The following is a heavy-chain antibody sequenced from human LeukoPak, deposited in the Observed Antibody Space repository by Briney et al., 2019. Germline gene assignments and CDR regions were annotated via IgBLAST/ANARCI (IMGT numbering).Heavy chain of an antibody. CDR3: ARHLESFDYGEHVNRFDP. CDR2: IYYSGST. D-gene: IGHD4-17*01. V-gene: IGHV4-39*01. Sequence: SETLSLTCTVSGGSISSSSYYWGWIRQPPGKGLEWIGSIYYSGSTYYNPSLKSRVTISVDTSKNQFSLKLSSVTAADTAVYYCARHLESFDYGEHVNRFDPWGQGTLVTVSS. J-gene: IGHJ5*02. CDR1: GGSISSSSYY.